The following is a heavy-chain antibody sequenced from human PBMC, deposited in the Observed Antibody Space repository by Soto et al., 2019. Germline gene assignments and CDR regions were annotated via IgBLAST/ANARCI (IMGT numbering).Heavy chain of an antibody. Sequence: PSETLSLTCVFSGASLTTRHWWSWVRESPGRGLEWIGEIFHSGTINYNPSLKSRLSISLDKSKNQFSLNLTSVTAADSAVYYCARVVVIDDEGDFDSWGQGSLVTVSS. J-gene: IGHJ4*02. D-gene: IGHD2-21*01. V-gene: IGHV4-4*02. CDR2: IFHSGTI. CDR1: GASLTTRHW. CDR3: ARVVVIDDEGDFDS.